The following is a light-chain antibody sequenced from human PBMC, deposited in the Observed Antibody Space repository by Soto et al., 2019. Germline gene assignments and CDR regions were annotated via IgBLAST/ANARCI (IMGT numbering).Light chain of an antibody. CDR1: QSVSNY. V-gene: IGKV3-11*01. J-gene: IGKJ4*01. CDR2: DAS. Sequence: EIVLTQSPATLSLSPGEIATLSCGASQSVSNYLAWYQQKPGQAPRLLLYDASNRATGIPARFSGSGSGTDFTLTISSLEPEDCAVYYCQQRSNWPLTFGGGTKVEIK. CDR3: QQRSNWPLT.